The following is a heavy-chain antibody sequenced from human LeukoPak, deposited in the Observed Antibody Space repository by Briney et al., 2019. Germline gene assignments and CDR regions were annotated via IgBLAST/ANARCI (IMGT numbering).Heavy chain of an antibody. D-gene: IGHD6-6*01. J-gene: IGHJ6*02. CDR3: ARGRIAARYYYYYGLDV. Sequence: GGSLRLTCAASGFTFSSYDMHWVRQATRKGLEWVSDIGTAGDTYYPGSVKGRFTISRENAKNSLYLQMNSLRAADTAVYYCARGRIAARYYYYYGLDVWGQGTTVTVSS. V-gene: IGHV3-13*01. CDR2: IGTAGDT. CDR1: GFTFSSYD.